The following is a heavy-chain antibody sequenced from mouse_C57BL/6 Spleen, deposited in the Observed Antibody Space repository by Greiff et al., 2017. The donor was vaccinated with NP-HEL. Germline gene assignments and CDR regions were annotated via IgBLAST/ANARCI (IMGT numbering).Heavy chain of an antibody. CDR3: ARDGPVRYFDV. CDR2: IYPGDGDT. CDR1: GYAFSSSW. Sequence: VQLQQSGPELVKPGASVKISCKASGYAFSSSWMNWVKQRPGKGLEWIGRIYPGDGDTNYNGKFKGKATLTADKSSSTAYMQLSSLTSEDSAVYFCARDGPVRYFDVWGTGTTVTVSS. J-gene: IGHJ1*03. V-gene: IGHV1-82*01. D-gene: IGHD2-3*01.